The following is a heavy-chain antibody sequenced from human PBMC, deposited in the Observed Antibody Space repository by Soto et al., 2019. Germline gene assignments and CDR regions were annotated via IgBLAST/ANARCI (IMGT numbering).Heavy chain of an antibody. CDR1: GGTFSSYT. CDR2: IIPILGIA. CDR3: ARSSWAWRQASFDY. V-gene: IGHV1-69*02. Sequence: QVQLVQSGAAVKKPGSSVKVSCKASGGTFSSYTISWVRQAPGQGLEWMGRIIPILGIANYAQKFQGRVTITADKSTSTAYMELSSLRSEDTAVYYCARSSWAWRQASFDYWGQGTLVTVSS. D-gene: IGHD3-16*01. J-gene: IGHJ4*02.